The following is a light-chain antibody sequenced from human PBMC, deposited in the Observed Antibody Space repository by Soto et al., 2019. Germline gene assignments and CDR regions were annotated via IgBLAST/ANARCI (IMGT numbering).Light chain of an antibody. CDR2: AAS. Sequence: DIQMTQSPSSVSASVGDRVTITCRASQGISSWLAWYQQKPGKAPNLLIYAASSLQSEVPSRFSGSGSGTDFTLAISILHPEDFAPYYCQQTNIFPLTFGGGTKVEIK. V-gene: IGKV1-12*01. CDR1: QGISSW. CDR3: QQTNIFPLT. J-gene: IGKJ4*01.